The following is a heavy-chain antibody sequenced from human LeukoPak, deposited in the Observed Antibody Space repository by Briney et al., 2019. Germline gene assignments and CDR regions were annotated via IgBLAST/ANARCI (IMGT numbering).Heavy chain of an antibody. J-gene: IGHJ4*02. Sequence: GASVRISCKASGYVFSSFGVCWVRQAPGQGLEWMGWSGAYIGNTNYAQKFQGRLTMTTDASMGIAYMELRSLRSDDTAVYYCARGVRGSQKLDYWGQGTLVTVSS. CDR3: ARGVRGSQKLDY. CDR2: SGAYIGNT. V-gene: IGHV1-18*01. D-gene: IGHD1-26*01. CDR1: GYVFSSFG.